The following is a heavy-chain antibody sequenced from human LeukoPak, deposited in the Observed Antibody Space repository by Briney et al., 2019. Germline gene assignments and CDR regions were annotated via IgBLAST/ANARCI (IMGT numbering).Heavy chain of an antibody. Sequence: ASVKVSCKASGYTFTSYGISWVRQAPGQGLEGMGWISAYNGNTNYAQKLQGRVTMTTDTSTSTAYMELRSLRSDDTAVYYCARLPYYDILTGYYDWFDPWGQGTLVTVSS. CDR1: GYTFTSYG. V-gene: IGHV1-18*01. D-gene: IGHD3-9*01. CDR3: ARLPYYDILTGYYDWFDP. CDR2: ISAYNGNT. J-gene: IGHJ5*02.